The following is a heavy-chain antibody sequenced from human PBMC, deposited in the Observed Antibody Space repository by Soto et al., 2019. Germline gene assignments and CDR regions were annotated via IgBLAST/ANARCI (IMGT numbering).Heavy chain of an antibody. Sequence: SETLSLTCTVSGGSISSYYRSWIRQPPGKGLEWIGYIYYSGSTNYNPSLKSRVTISVDTSKNQFSLKLSSVTAADTAVYYCARSDYTYYYDSSGYSGGFDYWGQGTLVTVSS. CDR2: IYYSGST. V-gene: IGHV4-59*01. CDR3: ARSDYTYYYDSSGYSGGFDY. J-gene: IGHJ4*02. D-gene: IGHD3-22*01. CDR1: GGSISSYY.